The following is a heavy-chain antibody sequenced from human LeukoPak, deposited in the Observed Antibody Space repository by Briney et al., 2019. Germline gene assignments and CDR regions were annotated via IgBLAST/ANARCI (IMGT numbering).Heavy chain of an antibody. J-gene: IGHJ3*02. V-gene: IGHV3-66*01. CDR1: GFTVSSNY. CDR2: IYSGGST. D-gene: IGHD2/OR15-2a*01. CDR3: ARFDYFPDAFDI. Sequence: GGSLRLSCAASGFTVSSNYMSWVRQAPGKGLEWVSVIYSGGSTYYADSVKGRFTISRDNSKNTLYLQMNSLRAEDTAVYYRARFDYFPDAFDIWGQGTMVTVSS.